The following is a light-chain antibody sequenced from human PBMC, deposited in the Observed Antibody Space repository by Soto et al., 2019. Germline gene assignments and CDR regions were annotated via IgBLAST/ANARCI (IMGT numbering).Light chain of an antibody. J-gene: IGKJ5*01. Sequence: DIQMTQSACSVSASVGDRVTITCRASQSISSYLNWYQQKPGKAPKLLIYAASSLQSGVPSRFSGSGSGTDFTLTISSLQPEDFATYYCQQSYSTPNFGQGTRLEIK. V-gene: IGKV1-39*01. CDR1: QSISSY. CDR2: AAS. CDR3: QQSYSTPN.